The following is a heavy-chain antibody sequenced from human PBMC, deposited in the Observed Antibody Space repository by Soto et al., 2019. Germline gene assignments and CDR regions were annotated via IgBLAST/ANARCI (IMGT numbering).Heavy chain of an antibody. J-gene: IGHJ6*02. CDR2: IYTSGST. D-gene: IGHD2-15*01. CDR1: GGSISGYY. V-gene: IGHV4-4*07. CDR3: ARVVGGCSGGSCYSVNWYYYYGMDV. Sequence: SETRSRTWTVSGGSISGYYWSWMRQPAGKGLGWIGRIYTSGSTNYNPSLKSRVTMSVDTSKNQFSLKLSSVTAADTAVYYCARVVGGCSGGSCYSVNWYYYYGMDVWGQGTTVTVSS.